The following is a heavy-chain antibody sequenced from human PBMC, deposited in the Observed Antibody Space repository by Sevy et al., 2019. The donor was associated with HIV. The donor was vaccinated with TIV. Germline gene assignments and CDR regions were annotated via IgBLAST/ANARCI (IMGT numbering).Heavy chain of an antibody. J-gene: IGHJ4*02. CDR3: ARDRGYSYGSFDY. V-gene: IGHV3-30*04. CDR2: ISYDGSKK. Sequence: GGSLRLSCAASGFTFSSYAMHWVRQAPGKGLEWVAVISYDGSKKYYADSVKGRFTISRDNSKNTLYLQMNSLRAEDTAVYYCARDRGYSYGSFDYWGQGTLVTVSS. D-gene: IGHD5-18*01. CDR1: GFTFSSYA.